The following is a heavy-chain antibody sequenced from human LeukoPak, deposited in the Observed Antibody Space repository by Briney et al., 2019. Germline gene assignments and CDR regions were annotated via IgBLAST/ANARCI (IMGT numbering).Heavy chain of an antibody. J-gene: IGHJ4*02. CDR1: GGSISSYY. V-gene: IGHV4-59*01. D-gene: IGHD4-17*01. CDR3: ARGGDYGDLRYFDY. CDR2: ISYSGST. Sequence: SETLSLTCTVSGGSISSYYWSWIRQPPGKGQEWIGYISYSGSTNYNPSHKSRVTFSVDTSKNQFSLKLNSVTAADTAVYYCARGGDYGDLRYFDYWGQGTLVTVSS.